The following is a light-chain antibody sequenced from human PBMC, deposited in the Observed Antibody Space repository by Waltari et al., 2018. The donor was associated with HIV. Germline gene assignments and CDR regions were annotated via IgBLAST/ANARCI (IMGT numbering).Light chain of an antibody. V-gene: IGKV1-5*03. CDR2: KAS. CDR3: QQYSSYSWT. CDR1: QSVSSG. J-gene: IGKJ1*01. Sequence: DIQMTQSPSTLSTSVGDRVTITCRASQSVSSGLAWYQQKPGRAPKLLIYKASILQSGVPSRFSGSGSGTEFTLTISSLQPDDFATYYCQQYSSYSWTFGQGTRVDI.